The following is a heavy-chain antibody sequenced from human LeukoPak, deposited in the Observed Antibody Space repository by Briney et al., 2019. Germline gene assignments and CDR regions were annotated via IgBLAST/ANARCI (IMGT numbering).Heavy chain of an antibody. V-gene: IGHV3-21*01. D-gene: IGHD1-1*01. CDR1: GFTFSSYS. CDR2: ISSSSSYI. J-gene: IGHJ4*02. Sequence: GGSLRLSCAASGFTFSSYSMNWVRQAPGKGLEWVSSISSSSSYIYYADSVKGRFTISRDNAKNSLYLQMNSLRAEDTAVYYCARCTTGRTFGSLREIKRSREIDYWGQGTLVTVSS. CDR3: ARCTTGRTFGSLREIKRSREIDY.